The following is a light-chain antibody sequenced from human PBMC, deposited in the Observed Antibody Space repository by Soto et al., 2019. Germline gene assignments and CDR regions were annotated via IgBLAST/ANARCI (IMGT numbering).Light chain of an antibody. V-gene: IGKV3-11*01. J-gene: IGKJ5*01. CDR2: DAS. Sequence: DIVLTQSPVTLSLSPGDRATLSCRASETVSSYLLWYQQKPGQAPRLLIYDASERATGIPARFSGSGSETDFTLTISSLQSEDFAVYYCQQRSNWPPITFGQGTRLEI. CDR3: QQRSNWPPIT. CDR1: ETVSSY.